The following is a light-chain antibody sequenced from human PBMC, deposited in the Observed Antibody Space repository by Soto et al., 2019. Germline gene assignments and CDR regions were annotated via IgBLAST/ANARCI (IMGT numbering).Light chain of an antibody. CDR3: HYGTSPPWT. V-gene: IGKV3D-15*01. CDR1: QSVSSN. CDR2: GAS. Sequence: EIVMTQSPATLSVSPGERATLSCRASQSVSSNLAWYQQKPGQAPRLLIYGASNRATGIPDRFSGSGSGTDFTLSISSLEPEDFAVYFCHYGTSPPWTFGLGTKVDIK. J-gene: IGKJ1*01.